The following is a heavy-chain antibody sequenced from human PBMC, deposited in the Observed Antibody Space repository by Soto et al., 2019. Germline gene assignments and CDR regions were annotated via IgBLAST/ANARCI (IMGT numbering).Heavy chain of an antibody. Sequence: QVQLVESGGGVVQPGRSLRLSCAASGFTFSSYGMHWVRQAPGKGLEWVAVISYDGSNKYYADSVKGRFTISRDNSKNTLYLQMNRLRAEDTAVYYCAEERGSGYDYGNLGYGMDVWGQGTTVTVSS. J-gene: IGHJ6*02. CDR1: GFTFSSYG. D-gene: IGHD5-12*01. CDR2: ISYDGSNK. V-gene: IGHV3-30*18. CDR3: AEERGSGYDYGNLGYGMDV.